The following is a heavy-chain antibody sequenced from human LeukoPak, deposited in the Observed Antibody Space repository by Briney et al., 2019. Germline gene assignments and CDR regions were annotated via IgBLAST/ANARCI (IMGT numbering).Heavy chain of an antibody. CDR3: ARHRGFLEWLPHDAFDI. D-gene: IGHD3-3*01. CDR1: GGSFSSYY. V-gene: IGHV4-59*08. Sequence: PSETLSLTCAVYGGSFSSYYWSWIRQPPGKGLEWIGYIYYSGSTNYNPSLKSRVTISVDTSKNQFSLKLSSVTAADTAVYYCARHRGFLEWLPHDAFDIWGQGTMVTVSS. J-gene: IGHJ3*02. CDR2: IYYSGST.